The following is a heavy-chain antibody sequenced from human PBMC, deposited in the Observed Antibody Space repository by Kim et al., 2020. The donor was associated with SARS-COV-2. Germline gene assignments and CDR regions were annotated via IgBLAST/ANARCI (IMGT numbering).Heavy chain of an antibody. Sequence: GGSLRRSCAASGFTFSTYAMSWVRQTPRRGLEWVSTITGNGAATYYADSVRGRFTISRDNSKNTLSLQMNSLRAEDTALYYCAKTWQLDYWGQGTLVTVS. D-gene: IGHD6-13*01. CDR1: GFTFSTYA. CDR2: ITGNGAAT. CDR3: AKTWQLDY. J-gene: IGHJ4*02. V-gene: IGHV3-23*01.